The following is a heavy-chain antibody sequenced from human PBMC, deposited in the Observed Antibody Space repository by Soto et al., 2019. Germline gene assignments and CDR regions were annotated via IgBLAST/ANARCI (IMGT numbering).Heavy chain of an antibody. J-gene: IGHJ1*01. D-gene: IGHD1-26*01. CDR2: ISYDGSNK. V-gene: IGHV3-30-3*01. CDR3: ERVDNINSGTPHFQH. CDR1: GFTFSSYA. Sequence: PGGSLRLSCAASGFTFSSYAMHWVRQAPGKGLEWVAVISYDGSNKYYADSVKGRFTISRDNSKNTLYLQMNSLRAEDTAVYYCERVDNINSGTPHFQHWGQGTLVTVSS.